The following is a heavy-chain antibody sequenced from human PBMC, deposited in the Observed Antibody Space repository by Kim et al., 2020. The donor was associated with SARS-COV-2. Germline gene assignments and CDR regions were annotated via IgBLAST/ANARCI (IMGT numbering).Heavy chain of an antibody. D-gene: IGHD3-16*01. CDR2: IFNTGGT. CDR1: GDSFSPSS. V-gene: IGHV4-59*03. CDR3: AGGGVGGCNFDY. J-gene: IGHJ4*01. Sequence: SETLSLTCTVSGDSFSPSSWSWIRQPPGKGLEWIGDIFNTGGTNYNPSFYNPSLKSRVTISVDTPNNQISLVLNAVTAVDTATYFCAGGGVGGCNFDYW.